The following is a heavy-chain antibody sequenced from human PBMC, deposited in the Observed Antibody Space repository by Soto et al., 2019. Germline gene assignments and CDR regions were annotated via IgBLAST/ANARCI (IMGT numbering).Heavy chain of an antibody. CDR2: ISAYNGNT. Sequence: ASVKVSCKASGYTFTSYGISLVRQAPGQGLEWMGWISAYNGNTNYAQKLQGRVTMTTDTSTSTAYMELRSLRSDDTAVYYCASPSTETYYYDSSGYPQDYFDYWGQGTLVTVSS. D-gene: IGHD3-22*01. CDR1: GYTFTSYG. CDR3: ASPSTETYYYDSSGYPQDYFDY. V-gene: IGHV1-18*01. J-gene: IGHJ4*02.